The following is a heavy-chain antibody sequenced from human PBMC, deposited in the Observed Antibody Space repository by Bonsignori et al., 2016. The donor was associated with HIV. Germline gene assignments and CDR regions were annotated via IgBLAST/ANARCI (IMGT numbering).Heavy chain of an antibody. J-gene: IGHJ5*02. CDR3: ARALSLYRPHVVINWFDP. Sequence: WIRQPPGKGLEWIGYIYYSGSTNYNPSLKSRVTISVDTSKNQFSLKLSSVTAADTAVYYCARALSLYRPHVVINWFDPWGQGTLVTVSS. D-gene: IGHD2-15*01. CDR2: IYYSGST. V-gene: IGHV4-59*01.